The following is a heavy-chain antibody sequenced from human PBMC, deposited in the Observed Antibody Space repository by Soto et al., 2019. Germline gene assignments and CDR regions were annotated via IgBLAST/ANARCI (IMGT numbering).Heavy chain of an antibody. CDR2: IYASGST. D-gene: IGHD6-6*01. CDR1: GGSIISYY. J-gene: IGHJ5*02. Sequence: SETLSLTCTVSGGSIISYYWSWIRQPAGKGLEWIGRIYASGSTNYNPSLKSRVTMSVDTPKNQFSLKVKSVTAADTAMYYCARGGLAARKGRWFDPWGQGTLVTVSS. CDR3: ARGGLAARKGRWFDP. V-gene: IGHV4-4*07.